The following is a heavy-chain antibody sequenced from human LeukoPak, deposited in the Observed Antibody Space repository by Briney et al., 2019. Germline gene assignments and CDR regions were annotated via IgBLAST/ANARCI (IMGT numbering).Heavy chain of an antibody. CDR2: IYPGDSDT. CDR1: GYTFSTYW. Sequence: GESLKISCKGSGYTFSTYWIAWVRQMPGKGLEWMGLIYPGDSDTRYSPSFQGQVTISADKSISTAYLQWSSLKASDTAIYYCARKTVGASMDVWGKGTMVTVSS. J-gene: IGHJ6*04. V-gene: IGHV5-51*01. D-gene: IGHD1-26*01. CDR3: ARKTVGASMDV.